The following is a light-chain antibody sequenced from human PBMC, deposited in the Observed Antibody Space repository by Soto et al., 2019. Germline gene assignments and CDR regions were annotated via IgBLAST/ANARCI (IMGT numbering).Light chain of an antibody. J-gene: IGKJ1*01. CDR1: QSINNL. Sequence: QMTQLPSSMCASVGDRFRISCRASQSINNLLAWYQQKPGKAPKLLIFDASSLESRVPSRFSGSGSGTEFTLTISSLQPDDFATYYCQQYNRYSWTFGQGTKVDIK. CDR2: DAS. CDR3: QQYNRYSWT. V-gene: IGKV1-5*01.